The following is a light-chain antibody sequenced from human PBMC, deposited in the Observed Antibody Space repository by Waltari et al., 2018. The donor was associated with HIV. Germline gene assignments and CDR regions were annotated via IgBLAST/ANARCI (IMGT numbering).Light chain of an antibody. J-gene: IGKJ2*01. V-gene: IGKV3-20*01. CDR2: GAS. CDR1: QSVSSSY. CDR3: QQYGSSPYT. Sequence: PGEGATLSGRAMQSVSSSYLACYQQKPGQAPRLLIYGASNRATGIPDRFRGSGSGTDFTFTISRLEPEDTAVYYCQQYGSSPYTFGQGTNLRIK.